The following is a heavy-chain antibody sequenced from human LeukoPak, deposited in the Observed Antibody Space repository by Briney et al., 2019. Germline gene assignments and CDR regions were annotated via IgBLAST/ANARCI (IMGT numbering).Heavy chain of an antibody. J-gene: IGHJ4*02. D-gene: IGHD3-22*01. CDR1: GFTFSSYG. CDR3: ARGIDYDSSGYYYGIDY. Sequence: GGSLRLSCAASGFTFSSYGMHWVRQAPGKGLEWVAVIWYDGGNKYYADSVKGRFTISRDNSKNTLYLQMNSLRAEDTAVYYCARGIDYDSSGYYYGIDYWGQGTLVTVSS. V-gene: IGHV3-33*01. CDR2: IWYDGGNK.